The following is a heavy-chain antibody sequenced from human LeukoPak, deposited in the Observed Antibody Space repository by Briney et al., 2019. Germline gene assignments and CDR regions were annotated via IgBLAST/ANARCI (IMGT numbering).Heavy chain of an antibody. J-gene: IGHJ6*02. CDR2: MNPNSGNT. CDR3: ARTSPGLYYYGMDV. V-gene: IGHV1-8*01. CDR1: GYTFTSYD. Sequence: ASVTVSCTASGYTFTSYDINWVRQATGQGLEWMGWMNPNSGNTGYAQKFQGRVTMTRNTSISTAYMELSSLRSEDTAVYYCARTSPGLYYYGMDVWGQGTTVTVSS.